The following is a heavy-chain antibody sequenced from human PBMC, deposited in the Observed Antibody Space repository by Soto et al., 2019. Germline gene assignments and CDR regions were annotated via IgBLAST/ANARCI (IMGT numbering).Heavy chain of an antibody. Sequence: SETLSLTCTVSGGSISSSSYYWGWIRQPPGKGLEWIGSIYYSGSTNYNPSLKSRVTISVDTSKNQFSLKLSSVTAADTAVYYCARGRIVVVPAAIKNWFDPWGQGTLVTVSS. CDR1: GGSISSSSYY. CDR3: ARGRIVVVPAAIKNWFDP. D-gene: IGHD2-2*01. V-gene: IGHV4-39*07. CDR2: IYYSGST. J-gene: IGHJ5*02.